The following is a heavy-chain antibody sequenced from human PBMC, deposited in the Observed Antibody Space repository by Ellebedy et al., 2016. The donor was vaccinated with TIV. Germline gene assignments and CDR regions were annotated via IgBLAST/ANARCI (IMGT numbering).Heavy chain of an antibody. D-gene: IGHD2/OR15-2a*01. V-gene: IGHV1-3*01. J-gene: IGHJ3*02. CDR3: ARAGVGVTFVLSAFDI. Sequence: AASVKVSCKASGYTFTTYAMHWVRQAPGQRLEWMGWINAGNGNTKYSQKFQGRVTITRDTSASTAYMELSSLRSEETAVYYCARAGVGVTFVLSAFDIWGQGTMVTVSS. CDR2: INAGNGNT. CDR1: GYTFTTYA.